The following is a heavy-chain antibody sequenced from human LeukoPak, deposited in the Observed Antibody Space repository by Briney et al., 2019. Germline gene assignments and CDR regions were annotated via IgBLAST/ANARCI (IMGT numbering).Heavy chain of an antibody. D-gene: IGHD5-12*01. CDR2: INHSGST. CDR3: ARVVALGGFDP. J-gene: IGHJ5*02. Sequence: PSETLSLTCAVYGGPFSGYYWSWIRQPPGKGLEWIGEINHSGSTNYNPSLKSRVTISVDTSKNQFSLKLSSVTAADTAVYYCARVVALGGFDPWGQGTLVTVSS. CDR1: GGPFSGYY. V-gene: IGHV4-34*01.